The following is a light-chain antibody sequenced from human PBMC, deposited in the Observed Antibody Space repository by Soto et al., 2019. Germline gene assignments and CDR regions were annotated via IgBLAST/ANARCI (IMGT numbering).Light chain of an antibody. CDR2: EGT. Sequence: ALTQPASVSGSPGQSITISCTGTTSDVGGYNYVSWYQQHPGKAPKLMIYEGTKRPSGVSNRFSGSKSGKTASLTISGLQAEDEADYYCSSYTSSSTYIFGTGTKVTVL. CDR3: SSYTSSSTYI. V-gene: IGLV2-14*01. CDR1: TSDVGGYNY. J-gene: IGLJ1*01.